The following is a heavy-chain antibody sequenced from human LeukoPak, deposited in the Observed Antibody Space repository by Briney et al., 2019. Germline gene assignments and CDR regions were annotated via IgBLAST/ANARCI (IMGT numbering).Heavy chain of an antibody. Sequence: SETLSLTCTVSGGSISSYYWSWIRQPPGKGLEWIGYIYYSGSTNYNPSLKSRVTISVDTSKNQFSLKLSSVTAADTAVYYCATSTVTTNLYWYFDLWGRGTLVTVSS. CDR1: GGSISSYY. D-gene: IGHD4-17*01. CDR3: ATSTVTTNLYWYFDL. J-gene: IGHJ2*01. V-gene: IGHV4-59*08. CDR2: IYYSGST.